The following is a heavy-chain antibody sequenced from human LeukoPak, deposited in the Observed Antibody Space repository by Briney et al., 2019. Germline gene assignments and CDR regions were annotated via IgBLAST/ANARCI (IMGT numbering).Heavy chain of an antibody. CDR1: GFTSDDYA. Sequence: GRSLRLSCAASGFTSDDYAMHWVRQAPGKGLEWVSGISWNGGSLGYADSVKGRFTISRDNAKNSLYLQMNSLRAEDTALYYCARALRTTGTTGYYYYYMDVWGKGTTVTVSS. CDR2: ISWNGGSL. J-gene: IGHJ6*03. CDR3: ARALRTTGTTGYYYYYMDV. D-gene: IGHD1-1*01. V-gene: IGHV3-9*02.